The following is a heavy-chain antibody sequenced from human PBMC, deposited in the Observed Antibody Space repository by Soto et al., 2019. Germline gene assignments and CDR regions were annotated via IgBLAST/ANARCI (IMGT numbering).Heavy chain of an antibody. Sequence: QVQLVESGGGVVQPGRSLRLSCAASGFTFSSYGMHWVRQAPGKGLEWVAVRSYDGSNKYYADSVKGRFTIYRDNSKNTLYLQMNSLRAEDTAVYYCATMTTVTQHAFDIWGQGTMVTVSS. CDR3: ATMTTVTQHAFDI. J-gene: IGHJ3*02. CDR2: RSYDGSNK. CDR1: GFTFSSYG. V-gene: IGHV3-30*03. D-gene: IGHD4-17*01.